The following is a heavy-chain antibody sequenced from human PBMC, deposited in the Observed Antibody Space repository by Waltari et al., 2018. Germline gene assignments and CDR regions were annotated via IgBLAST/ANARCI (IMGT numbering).Heavy chain of an antibody. CDR2: INTNTGTP. V-gene: IGHV7-4-1*02. Sequence: QVQLVQSGSELKKPGASVKVSCKDSGYTFSSYSMNWIRQAPGQRPEWMGWINTNTGTPMYAQGFTGRFVFSLDTSVSTAYLQINSLKAEDTALYYCARVNYDYVGGTYLYSGFDSWGQGTLVTVSS. CDR3: ARVNYDYVGGTYLYSGFDS. J-gene: IGHJ4*02. CDR1: GYTFSSYS. D-gene: IGHD3-16*02.